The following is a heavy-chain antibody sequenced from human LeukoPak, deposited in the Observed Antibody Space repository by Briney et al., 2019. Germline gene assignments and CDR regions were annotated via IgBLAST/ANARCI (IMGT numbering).Heavy chain of an antibody. Sequence: GESLKISCKGSESWFTKYWIGWVRQLPGKGLEWMGIMYHVDSHVRYSPSFEGHVTMSADRSINTAHLQWSSLKASDTAIYYCARRRDGYSAFESWGQGTLVTVSS. CDR2: MYHVDSHV. D-gene: IGHD5-24*01. CDR3: ARRRDGYSAFES. J-gene: IGHJ4*02. CDR1: ESWFTKYW. V-gene: IGHV5-51*01.